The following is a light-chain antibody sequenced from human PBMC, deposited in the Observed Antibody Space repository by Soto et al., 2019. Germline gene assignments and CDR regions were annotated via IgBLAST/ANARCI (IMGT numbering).Light chain of an antibody. CDR2: EVS. CDR1: SSDVGIYNY. Sequence: QSVLTQHASVSGSPGQSITISGTGTSSDVGIYNYVSWYQQHPVKAPKLMIYEVSNRPSGVSNRFSGSKSGNTASLTISALQAEDEADYHCSSYTSISLYVFGHGSMVIVL. CDR3: SSYTSISLYV. V-gene: IGLV2-14*01. J-gene: IGLJ1*01.